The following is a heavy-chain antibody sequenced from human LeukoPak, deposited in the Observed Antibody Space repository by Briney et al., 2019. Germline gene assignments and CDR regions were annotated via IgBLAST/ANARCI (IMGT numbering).Heavy chain of an antibody. J-gene: IGHJ4*02. CDR2: IRYDGSNK. V-gene: IGHV3-30*02. CDR3: AKDLTDFWSVSPTY. Sequence: GGSLRLSCAASGFTFSSYGMHWVRQAPGKGLEWVAFIRYDGSNKYYADSVKGRFTISRDNSKNTLYLQMNSLRAEDTAVYYCAKDLTDFWSVSPTYWGQGTLVTVSS. D-gene: IGHD3-3*01. CDR1: GFTFSSYG.